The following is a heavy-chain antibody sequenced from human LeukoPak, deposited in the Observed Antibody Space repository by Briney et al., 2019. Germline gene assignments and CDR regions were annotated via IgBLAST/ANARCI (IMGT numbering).Heavy chain of an antibody. J-gene: IGHJ4*02. V-gene: IGHV4-4*07. CDR2: IYTSGST. D-gene: IGHD3-16*02. Sequence: SETLSLTCTVSGGSISSYYWSWIRQPAGKGLEWIGRIYTSGSTNYNPSLKSRVTISVDTSKNQFSLKLSSVTAADTAVYYCARAQRVYDYVWGSYRYYFDYWGQGTLVTVSS. CDR3: ARAQRVYDYVWGSYRYYFDY. CDR1: GGSISSYY.